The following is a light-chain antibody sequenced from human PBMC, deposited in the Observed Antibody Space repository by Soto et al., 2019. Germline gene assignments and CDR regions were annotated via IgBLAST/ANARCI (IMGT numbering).Light chain of an antibody. J-gene: IGLJ3*02. CDR1: SGHISYI. V-gene: IGLV4-60*02. Sequence: QAVVTQSSSASASLGSSVKLTCTLRSGHISYIIAWHQQQPGKAPRYLMKLEGSGSYNKGSGVPDRFSGSSSGADRYLTISNLQFEYEADYYCETWDSNTRVFGGGTKLTVL. CDR3: ETWDSNTRV. CDR2: LEGSGSY.